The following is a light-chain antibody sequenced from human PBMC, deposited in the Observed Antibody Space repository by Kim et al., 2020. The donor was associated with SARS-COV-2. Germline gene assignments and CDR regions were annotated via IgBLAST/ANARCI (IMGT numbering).Light chain of an antibody. J-gene: IGKJ1*01. Sequence: STGERTALSCRATQSVSNDLAGWQQKPGQAPRRLIYVASTRAAGIPPRFSGSGSATEFTLTISSLQYDDVAFDYCQQYYDWPPGTFGQGTKVDIK. V-gene: IGKV3-15*01. CDR2: VAS. CDR3: QQYYDWPPGT. CDR1: QSVSND.